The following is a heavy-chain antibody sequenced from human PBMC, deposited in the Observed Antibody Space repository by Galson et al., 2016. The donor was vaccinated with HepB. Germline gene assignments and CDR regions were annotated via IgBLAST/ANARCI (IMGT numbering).Heavy chain of an antibody. CDR2: IKIKSDGERT. V-gene: IGHV3-15*01. J-gene: IGHJ4*02. CDR3: TTVGGDWDFLFDY. CDR1: GFAFYNAW. Sequence: SLRLSCAASGFAFYNAWMTWVRQAPGKGLEWVGRIKIKSDGERTDYAAPVEGRFTISRDDEKNTLYLEMNSLKTEDTAVYYCTTVGGDWDFLFDYWGQGTLVTFSS. D-gene: IGHD3-16*01.